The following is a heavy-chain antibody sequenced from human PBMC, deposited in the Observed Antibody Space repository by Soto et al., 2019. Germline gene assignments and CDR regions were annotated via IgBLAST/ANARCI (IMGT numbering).Heavy chain of an antibody. J-gene: IGHJ4*02. Sequence: PGGSLRLSCAASGFTFSSYSMNWVRQAPGKGLEWVSSISSSSSYIYYADSVKGRFTISRDNAKNSLYLQMNSLRAEDTAVYYCASGLESITLFGVGTIWPKVDYWGQGTLVTVSS. CDR3: ASGLESITLFGVGTIWPKVDY. CDR2: ISSSSSYI. D-gene: IGHD3-3*01. V-gene: IGHV3-21*01. CDR1: GFTFSSYS.